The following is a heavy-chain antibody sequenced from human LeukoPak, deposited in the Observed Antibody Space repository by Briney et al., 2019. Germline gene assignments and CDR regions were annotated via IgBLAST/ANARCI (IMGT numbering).Heavy chain of an antibody. CDR3: ARGVEYYDSSGYYDY. V-gene: IGHV3-21*01. J-gene: IGHJ4*02. D-gene: IGHD3-22*01. CDR1: GFTYSSYS. Sequence: GGSLRLSCAASGFTYSSYSMNWVRQAPGKGLEWVSSISSSSSYIYYADSVKGRFTISRDNAKNSLYLQMNSLRAEDTAVYYCARGVEYYDSSGYYDYWGQGTLVTVSS. CDR2: ISSSSSYI.